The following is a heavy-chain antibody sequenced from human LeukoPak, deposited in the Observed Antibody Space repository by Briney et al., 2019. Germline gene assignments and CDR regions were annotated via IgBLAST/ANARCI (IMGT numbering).Heavy chain of an antibody. CDR1: GGSISSSSYY. CDR2: IYYSGST. V-gene: IGHV4-39*07. Sequence: SETLSLTCTVSGGSISSSSYYWGWIRQPPGKGLEWIGSIYYSGSTYYNPSLKSRVTISVDTSKNQFSLKLSSVTAADTAVYYCARGGSYFNWFDPWGQGTLVTVSS. J-gene: IGHJ5*02. D-gene: IGHD1-26*01. CDR3: ARGGSYFNWFDP.